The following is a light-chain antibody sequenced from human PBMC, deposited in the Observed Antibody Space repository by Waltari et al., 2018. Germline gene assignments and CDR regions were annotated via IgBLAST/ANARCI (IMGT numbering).Light chain of an antibody. J-gene: IGKJ4*01. CDR2: NAS. V-gene: IGKV1-5*03. CDR1: QSISNW. Sequence: DIQMTQSPSTLSASVGDRVTITCRASQSISNWLAWYQQKPGKAPKLLIYNASTLESGVPSKFSGSGSGTEFTLTISSRQPDDFATYYCQQYNSYSLLTFGGGTKVEIK. CDR3: QQYNSYSLLT.